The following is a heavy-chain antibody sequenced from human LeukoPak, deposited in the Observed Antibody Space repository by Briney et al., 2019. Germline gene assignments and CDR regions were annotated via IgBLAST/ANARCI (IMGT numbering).Heavy chain of an antibody. CDR2: ISGSGGST. V-gene: IGHV3-23*01. D-gene: IGHD6-19*01. J-gene: IGHJ4*02. CDR1: GFTFSSYA. Sequence: GGSLRLSCAASGFTFSSYAMTWARQAPGKGLEWVSGISGSGGSTYYTESVKGRFTISRDNSKNTLYLQMNNLRAEDTALYFCAKEKQSSSFPVGYFDYWGQGTLVTVSS. CDR3: AKEKQSSSFPVGYFDY.